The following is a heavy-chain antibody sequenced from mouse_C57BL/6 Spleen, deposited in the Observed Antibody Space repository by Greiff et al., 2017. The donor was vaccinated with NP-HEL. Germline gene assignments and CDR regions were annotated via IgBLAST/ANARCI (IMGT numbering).Heavy chain of an antibody. Sequence: EVQLQQSGPELVKPGASVKIPCKASGYTFTDYNMDWVKQSHGKSLEWIGDINPNNGGTIYNQKFKGKATLTVDKSSSKAYMELRSLTSEDTAVYYCARGGGYGPFAYWGQGTLVTVSA. D-gene: IGHD2-10*02. CDR2: INPNNGGT. CDR3: ARGGGYGPFAY. CDR1: GYTFTDYN. J-gene: IGHJ3*01. V-gene: IGHV1-18*01.